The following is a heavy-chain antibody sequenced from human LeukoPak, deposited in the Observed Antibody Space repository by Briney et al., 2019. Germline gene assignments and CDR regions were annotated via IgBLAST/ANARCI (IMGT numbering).Heavy chain of an antibody. J-gene: IGHJ4*02. CDR2: IYPGDSDT. V-gene: IGHV5-51*01. D-gene: IGHD2/OR15-2a*01. CDR1: GYSFTSYW. Sequence: GESLQISCKGSGYSFTSYWIGWVRQMPGKGLEWMGIIYPGDSDTRYSPSFQGQVTISADKSISTAYLQWSSLNTSDTAMYYCAVGTTPYFVDYWGQGTLVTVSS. CDR3: AVGTTPYFVDY.